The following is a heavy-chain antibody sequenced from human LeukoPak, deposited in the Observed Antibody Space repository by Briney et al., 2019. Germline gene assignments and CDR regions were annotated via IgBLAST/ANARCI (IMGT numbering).Heavy chain of an antibody. Sequence: SVKVSCKASGGSFSSYAISWVRQSPGQRLEWMGRIIPILGIAKYAQKFQGRVTITADKSTSTAYMELSSLRSEDTGVYYWARSQVYCSSTSCLTQYYYYGMDVWGQGTTVTVSS. CDR1: GGSFSSYA. J-gene: IGHJ6*02. D-gene: IGHD2-2*01. CDR2: IIPILGIA. V-gene: IGHV1-69*04. CDR3: ARSQVYCSSTSCLTQYYYYGMDV.